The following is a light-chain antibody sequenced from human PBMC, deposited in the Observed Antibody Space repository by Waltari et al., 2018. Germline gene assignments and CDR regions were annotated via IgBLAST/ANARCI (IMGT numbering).Light chain of an antibody. CDR2: RNN. Sequence: QSVLTQPPSVSGAPGQRVAISCTGTTSNIGAGFDVHWYRQDPGTAPKLLIYRNNTRPSGVPDRFSGSKSGTSASLAITALQAAYESDYYCQSYDTGLSAYVFGTGTKVIVL. J-gene: IGLJ1*01. CDR1: TSNIGAGFD. CDR3: QSYDTGLSAYV. V-gene: IGLV1-40*01.